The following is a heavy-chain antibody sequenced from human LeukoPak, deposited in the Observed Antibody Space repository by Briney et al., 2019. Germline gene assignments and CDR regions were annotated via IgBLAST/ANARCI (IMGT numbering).Heavy chain of an antibody. CDR1: GFTFSSYA. J-gene: IGHJ4*02. Sequence: GGSLRLSCAASGFTFSSYAMHWVRQAPGKGLEWVAVISYDGSNKYYADFVKGRFTISRDNSKNTLYLQMNSLRAEDTAVYYCARAASQMSYYYGLGLWGQGTLVTVSS. V-gene: IGHV3-30*04. D-gene: IGHD3-10*01. CDR2: ISYDGSNK. CDR3: ARAASQMSYYYGLGL.